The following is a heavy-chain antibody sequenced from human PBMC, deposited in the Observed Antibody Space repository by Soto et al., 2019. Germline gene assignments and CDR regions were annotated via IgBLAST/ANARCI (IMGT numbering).Heavy chain of an antibody. CDR3: TTDWPLLRYFDWLFDYYGMDV. Sequence: GGSLRLSCAASGFTFSNAWMNWVRQAPGKGLEWVGRIKSKTDGGTTDYAAPVKGRFTISRDDSKNTLYLQMNSLKTEDTAVYYCTTDWPLLRYFDWLFDYYGMDVWGQGTTVTVSS. V-gene: IGHV3-15*07. D-gene: IGHD3-9*01. J-gene: IGHJ6*02. CDR2: IKSKTDGGTT. CDR1: GFTFSNAW.